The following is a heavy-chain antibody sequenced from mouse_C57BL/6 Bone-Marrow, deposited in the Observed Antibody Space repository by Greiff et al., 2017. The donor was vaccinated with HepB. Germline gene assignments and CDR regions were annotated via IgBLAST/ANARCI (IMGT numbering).Heavy chain of an antibody. J-gene: IGHJ1*03. CDR3: ARIYYSNYAWYFDV. CDR1: GYSITSGYY. V-gene: IGHV3-6*01. CDR2: ISYDGSN. D-gene: IGHD2-5*01. Sequence: ESGPGLVKPSQSLSLTCSVTGYSITSGYYWNWIRQFPGNKLEWMGYISYDGSNNYNPSLKNRISITRDTSKNQFFLKLNSVTTEDTATYYCARIYYSNYAWYFDVWGTGTTVTVSS.